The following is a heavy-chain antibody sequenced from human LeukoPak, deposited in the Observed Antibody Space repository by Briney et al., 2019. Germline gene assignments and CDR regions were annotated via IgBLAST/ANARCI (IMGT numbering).Heavy chain of an antibody. CDR1: GFTFSSYS. D-gene: IGHD3-10*01. CDR2: ISSSSSTI. Sequence: GGSLRLSCAASGFTFSSYSMNWVRRAPGKGLEWVSYISSSSSTIYYADSVKGRFTISRDNAKNSLYLQMNSLRAEDTAVYYCARDWAGDYWGQGTLVTVSS. CDR3: ARDWAGDY. J-gene: IGHJ4*02. V-gene: IGHV3-48*04.